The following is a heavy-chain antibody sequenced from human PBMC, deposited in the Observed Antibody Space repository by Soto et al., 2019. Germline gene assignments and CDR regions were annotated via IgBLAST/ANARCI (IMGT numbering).Heavy chain of an antibody. CDR3: ARYGAGGVAATVVYYFDY. J-gene: IGHJ4*02. D-gene: IGHD2-15*01. V-gene: IGHV4-4*02. CDR1: RGSISCSKW. CDR2: IYHSGST. Sequence: SETLSPTCAVARGSISCSKWRSWVRQPPGKGLEWVGEIYHSGSTNYNPSLKSRVTISVDKSKNQFSLKLSSVTAADTAVYYCARYGAGGVAATVVYYFDYWGQGTLVTVSS.